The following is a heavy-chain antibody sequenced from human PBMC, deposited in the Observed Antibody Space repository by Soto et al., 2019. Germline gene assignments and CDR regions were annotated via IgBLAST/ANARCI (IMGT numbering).Heavy chain of an antibody. CDR3: ARAGNYWITGTTMYYYYYGMDV. J-gene: IGHJ6*02. CDR1: GYTFTSYG. Sequence: GASVKVSCKASGYTFTSYGISWVRQAPGQGLEWMGWISAYNGNTNYAQKLQGRVTMTTDTSTSTAYMELRSLRSDDTAVYYCARAGNYWITGTTMYYYYYGMDVWGQGTTVTVSS. CDR2: ISAYNGNT. V-gene: IGHV1-18*01. D-gene: IGHD1-7*01.